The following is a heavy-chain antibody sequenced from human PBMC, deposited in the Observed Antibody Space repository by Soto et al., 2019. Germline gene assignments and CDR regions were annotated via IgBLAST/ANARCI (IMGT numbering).Heavy chain of an antibody. CDR2: IKQDGSNK. J-gene: IGHJ5*02. CDR1: GFTFSTYW. D-gene: IGHD2-15*01. CDR3: ANDENSCPAVS. V-gene: IGHV3-7*01. Sequence: EVQLVESGGGLVQPGGSLRLSCAASGFTFSTYWMSWVRQDPGKGLEWVANIKQDGSNKYSVDSVNGRFTVSRYNVHSSLYLQMNSLRTEDTAVYYWANDENSCPAVSWGQGTLVTVSS.